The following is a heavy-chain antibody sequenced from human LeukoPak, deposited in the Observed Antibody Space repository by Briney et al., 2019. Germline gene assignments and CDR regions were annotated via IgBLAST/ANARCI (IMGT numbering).Heavy chain of an antibody. J-gene: IGHJ3*02. CDR1: GGSISSYY. CDR3: ARDIVVVPAAISAFDI. Sequence: SETLSPTCTVSGGSISSYYWSWIRQPAGKGLEWIGRIYTSGSTNYNPSLKSRVTMSVDTSKNQFSLKLSSVTAADTAVYYCARDIVVVPAAISAFDIWGQGTMVTVSS. V-gene: IGHV4-4*07. CDR2: IYTSGST. D-gene: IGHD2-2*01.